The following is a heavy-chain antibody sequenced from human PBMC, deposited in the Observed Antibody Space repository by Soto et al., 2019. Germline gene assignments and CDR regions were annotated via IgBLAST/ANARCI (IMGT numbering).Heavy chain of an antibody. CDR1: GFTFSNNA. CDR3: ARGTTTSAFSAMDV. J-gene: IGHJ6*02. CDR2: ISYDGSNK. D-gene: IGHD1-1*01. Sequence: QVQLVESGGGVVQPGRSLRLSCAASGFTFSNNAMDWVRQAPGKGLEWVAVISYDGSNKYIAESVKSRFTISRDNSKNTPFLQMNSLRAEDKAVYYCARGTTTSAFSAMDVWGQGTMVTVSS. V-gene: IGHV3-30-3*01.